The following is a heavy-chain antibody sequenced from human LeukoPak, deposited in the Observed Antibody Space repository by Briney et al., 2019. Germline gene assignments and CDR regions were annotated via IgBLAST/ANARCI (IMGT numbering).Heavy chain of an antibody. J-gene: IGHJ3*02. Sequence: SQTLSLTCAISGDSVSSNSAAWNWIRRSPSRGLEWLGRTYYRSKWYNDYAVSVKSRITINPDTSKNQFSLQLNSVTPEDTAVYYCARDQASDYGDYGAFDIWGQGTMVTVSS. D-gene: IGHD4-17*01. CDR3: ARDQASDYGDYGAFDI. V-gene: IGHV6-1*01. CDR1: GDSVSSNSAA. CDR2: TYYRSKWYN.